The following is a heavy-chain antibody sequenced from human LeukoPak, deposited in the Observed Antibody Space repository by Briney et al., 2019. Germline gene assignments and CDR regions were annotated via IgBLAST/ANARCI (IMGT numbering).Heavy chain of an antibody. Sequence: ASVKVSCKASGYTFTSYAMNWVRQAPGQGLEWMGWINPNTGNPTYAQGFTGRFVFSLDTSVSTAYLQISSLKAEDTAVYYCARAREDLLVVVTDSYAFDIWGQGTMVTVSS. CDR3: ARAREDLLVVVTDSYAFDI. V-gene: IGHV7-4-1*02. J-gene: IGHJ3*02. CDR2: INPNTGNP. D-gene: IGHD2-21*02. CDR1: GYTFTSYA.